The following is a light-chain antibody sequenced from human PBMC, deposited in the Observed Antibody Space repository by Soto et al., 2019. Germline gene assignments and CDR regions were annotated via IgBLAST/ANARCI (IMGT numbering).Light chain of an antibody. CDR2: DAS. J-gene: IGKJ1*01. CDR3: HQYNNWPPGT. Sequence: EIVLTQSPATLSLSPGERATLSCRASQSVSSYLAWYQQKAGQAPRLLIHDASYRATGIPARFSGSGSGTEFTLTISSLQSEDFAVYYCHQYNNWPPGTFGQGTRWIS. CDR1: QSVSSY. V-gene: IGKV3-11*01.